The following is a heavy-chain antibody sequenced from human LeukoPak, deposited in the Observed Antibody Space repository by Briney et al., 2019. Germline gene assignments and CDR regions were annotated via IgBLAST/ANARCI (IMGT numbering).Heavy chain of an antibody. V-gene: IGHV1-18*01. CDR1: GCTFTSYG. Sequence: ASVKVSCKASGCTFTSYGISWVRQAPGQGLEWMGWISAYNGNTNYAQKLQGRVTMTTDTSTSTAYMELRSLRSDDTAVYYCARMELWFGELSAFDYWGQGTLVTVSS. J-gene: IGHJ4*02. CDR3: ARMELWFGELSAFDY. CDR2: ISAYNGNT. D-gene: IGHD3-10*01.